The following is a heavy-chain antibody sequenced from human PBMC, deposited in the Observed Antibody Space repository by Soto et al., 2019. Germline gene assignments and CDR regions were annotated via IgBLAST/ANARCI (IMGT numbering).Heavy chain of an antibody. D-gene: IGHD3-22*01. CDR2: ITGNGDTT. CDR3: AKIDGYFDY. J-gene: IGHJ4*02. CDR1: GFTFINTG. V-gene: IGHV3-23*01. Sequence: EVQVLQSGGGLVPPGGSLRLSCAGSGFTFINTGMSWVRQAPGQGLEWVSAITGNGDTTYYADSVKGRVTISRDNSKSTMYLQMNSLRAEDTAVDYCAKIDGYFDYWGQGTLVTVSS.